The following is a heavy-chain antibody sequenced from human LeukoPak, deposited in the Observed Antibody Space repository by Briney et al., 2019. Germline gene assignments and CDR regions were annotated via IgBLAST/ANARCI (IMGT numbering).Heavy chain of an antibody. CDR1: GFTFSSYA. CDR3: AKVGPRYSYGPPYFDY. D-gene: IGHD5-18*01. Sequence: GGSLRLSCAASGFTFSSYAMSWVRQAPGKGLEWVSAISGSGGSTYYADSVKGLFTISRDNSKNTLYLQMNSLRAEDTAVYYCAKVGPRYSYGPPYFDYWGQGTLVTVSS. V-gene: IGHV3-23*01. CDR2: ISGSGGST. J-gene: IGHJ4*02.